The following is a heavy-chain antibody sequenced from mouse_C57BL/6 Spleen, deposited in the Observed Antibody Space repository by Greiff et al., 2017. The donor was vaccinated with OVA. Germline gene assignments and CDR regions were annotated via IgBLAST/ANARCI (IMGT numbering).Heavy chain of an antibody. V-gene: IGHV1-82*01. J-gene: IGHJ4*01. CDR2: IYPGDGDT. CDR1: GYAFSSSW. CDR3: AREIYYGKGAMDY. D-gene: IGHD2-1*01. Sequence: VQLKQSGPELVKPGASVKISCKASGYAFSSSWMNWVKQRPGKGLEWIGRIYPGDGDTNYNGKFKGKATLTADKSSSTAYMQLSSLTSEDSAVYFCAREIYYGKGAMDYWGQGTSVTVSS.